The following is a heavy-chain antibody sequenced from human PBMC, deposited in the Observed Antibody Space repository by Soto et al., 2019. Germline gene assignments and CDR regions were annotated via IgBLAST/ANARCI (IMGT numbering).Heavy chain of an antibody. CDR3: ARGAALIMITFGGVTPYDAFDI. Sequence: GGSLRLSCAASGFTFSGYGMHWVRQAPGKGLEWVAVIWYDGSNKYYADSVKGRFTISRDNSKNTLYLQMNSLRAEDTAVYYCARGAALIMITFGGVTPYDAFDIWGQGTMVTVSS. CDR1: GFTFSGYG. D-gene: IGHD3-16*01. V-gene: IGHV3-33*01. J-gene: IGHJ3*02. CDR2: IWYDGSNK.